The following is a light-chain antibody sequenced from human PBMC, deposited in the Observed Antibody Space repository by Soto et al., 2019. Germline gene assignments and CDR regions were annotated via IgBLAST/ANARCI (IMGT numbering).Light chain of an antibody. V-gene: IGKV1-5*01. J-gene: IGKJ1*01. CDR1: QSISSW. CDR3: QQYNSFWT. CDR2: DAS. Sequence: DIQMTQSPATLSASVGDRATITCRASQSISSWLAWYQQKPGKAPRLLIYDASYLERGVPSRFSGSGSGTEFTLTSSDLQHDDLATYYCQQYNSFWTFGQGTKVEIK.